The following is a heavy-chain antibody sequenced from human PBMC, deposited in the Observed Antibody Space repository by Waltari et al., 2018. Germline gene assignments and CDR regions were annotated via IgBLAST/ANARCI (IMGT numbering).Heavy chain of an antibody. D-gene: IGHD5-12*01. CDR3: VRGYPDIVATISDY. V-gene: IGHV4-39*07. CDR1: RSSIRNNNYY. CDR2: FYKSGTT. J-gene: IGHJ4*02. Sequence: QLQLQESGPGLVKPSETLSLTCTVSRSSIRNNNYYWGWVRQPPGKGLGWIGSFYKSGTTYYNPALKSRVTISVDTSNNQFSLKWNSGTAADTAVYYCVRGYPDIVATISDYWGQGTLVIVSS.